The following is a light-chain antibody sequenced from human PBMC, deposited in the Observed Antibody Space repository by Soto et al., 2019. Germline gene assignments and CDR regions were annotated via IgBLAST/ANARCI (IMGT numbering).Light chain of an antibody. V-gene: IGKV3-20*01. CDR3: QQYGSSLFA. J-gene: IGKJ1*01. CDR2: GAS. CDR1: HSVGSN. Sequence: EIVLTQSPTTLSVSPGETATVSCRASHSVGSNLAWYQQNPGQAPRLLIYGASSRATGIPDRFSGSGSGTDFTLTISRLEPEDFAVYYCQQYGSSLFAFGQGTKVDIK.